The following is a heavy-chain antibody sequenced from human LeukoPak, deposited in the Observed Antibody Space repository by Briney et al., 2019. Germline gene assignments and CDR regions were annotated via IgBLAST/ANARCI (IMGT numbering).Heavy chain of an antibody. CDR2: IDSGTSA. CDR3: GKSPGYTNGDYDPSAGLY. V-gene: IGHV3-23*05. J-gene: IGHJ4*02. D-gene: IGHD4-17*01. Sequence: GGSLRLSCAASGFPFSSYAMNWVRQAPGKGLEWVSSIDSGTSAYYGDSLKGRFTTSRDNSKNTLYLQLNSLRAEDTAVYYCGKSPGYTNGDYDPSAGLYWGQGTLVTVSS. CDR1: GFPFSSYA.